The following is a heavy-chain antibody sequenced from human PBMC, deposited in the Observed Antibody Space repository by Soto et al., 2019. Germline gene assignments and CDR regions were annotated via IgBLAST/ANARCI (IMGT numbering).Heavy chain of an antibody. CDR3: ARGWGYDSSDYYYAY. J-gene: IGHJ4*02. CDR2: IIPMFGTA. D-gene: IGHD3-22*01. CDR1: GGTFSRHA. V-gene: IGHV1-69*01. Sequence: QVQLVQSGAEVRKPGASVKVSCKASGGTFSRHAISWVRQAPGQWLEWMGGIIPMFGTANHAQKFQGRVTITADESTSTAYMELSSLRSEDTAIYYCARGWGYDSSDYYYAYWGQGTVVIVSS.